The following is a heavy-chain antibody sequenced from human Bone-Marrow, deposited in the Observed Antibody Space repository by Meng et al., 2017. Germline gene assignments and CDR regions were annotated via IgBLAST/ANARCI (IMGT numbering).Heavy chain of an antibody. CDR1: GYTFTSYG. Sequence: QVQLVQSGAEGKKPGASVKVSCKASGYTFTSYGISWVRQAPGQGLEWMGWISAYNGNTNYTQKLQGRVTMTTDTSTSTACMELSSLRSEDTAVYYCARAAVADLNWYFDLWGRGTLVTVSS. V-gene: IGHV1-18*01. J-gene: IGHJ2*01. D-gene: IGHD6-19*01. CDR2: ISAYNGNT. CDR3: ARAAVADLNWYFDL.